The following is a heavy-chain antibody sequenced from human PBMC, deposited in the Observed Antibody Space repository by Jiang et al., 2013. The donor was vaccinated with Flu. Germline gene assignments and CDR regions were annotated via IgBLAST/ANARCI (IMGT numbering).Heavy chain of an antibody. CDR3: AKDPPWWGNDY. V-gene: IGHV3-30*02. Sequence: GGSLRLSCATSGLSFNKYGMNWVRQAPGKGLEWVAFIRKDGSLQYYPDSVRGRLIISRDNSKSTLYLQVNSLRPEDTAVYYCAKDPPWWGNDYWGQGTLVTVSS. CDR1: GLSFNKYG. D-gene: IGHD2-15*01. J-gene: IGHJ4*02. CDR2: IRKDGSLQ.